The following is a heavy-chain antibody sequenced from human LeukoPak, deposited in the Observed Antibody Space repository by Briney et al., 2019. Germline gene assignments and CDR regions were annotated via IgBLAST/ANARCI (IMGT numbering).Heavy chain of an antibody. CDR1: GGSFSGYY. J-gene: IGHJ4*02. CDR2: INHSGST. CDR3: ARAAYNWNYNLDY. D-gene: IGHD1-7*01. V-gene: IGHV4-34*01. Sequence: SETLSLTCAVYGGSFSGYYWSWIRRPPGKGLEWIGEINHSGSTNYNPSLKSRVTISVDTSKNQFSLKLSSVTAADTAVYYCARAAYNWNYNLDYWGQGTLVTVSS.